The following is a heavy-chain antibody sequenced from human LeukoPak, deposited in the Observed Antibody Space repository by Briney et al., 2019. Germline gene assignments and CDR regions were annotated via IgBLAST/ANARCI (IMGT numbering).Heavy chain of an antibody. Sequence: PGRSLRLSCAASGFTFSSYGMHWVRQAPGKGLEWVSYISSSSSYTNYADSVKGRFTISRDNAKNSLYLQMNSLRAEDTAVYYCARVLSRGSFDYWGQGTLVTVSS. J-gene: IGHJ4*02. CDR3: ARVLSRGSFDY. CDR2: ISSSSSYT. D-gene: IGHD2-8*01. V-gene: IGHV3-21*05. CDR1: GFTFSSYG.